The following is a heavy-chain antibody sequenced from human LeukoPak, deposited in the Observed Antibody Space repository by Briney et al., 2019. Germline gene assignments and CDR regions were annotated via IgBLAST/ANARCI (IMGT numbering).Heavy chain of an antibody. D-gene: IGHD4-17*01. J-gene: IGHJ4*02. V-gene: IGHV3-23*01. CDR1: GFTFSTYV. Sequence: GGSLRLSCAASGFTFSTYVMSWVRQTPGKGLEWVSTVSNSGGSTYNADSVKGRFTISRDNSKNTLYLQMNSLRAEDTAVYFCANSYTVTTSPFDYWGQGTLVSVSS. CDR3: ANSYTVTTSPFDY. CDR2: VSNSGGST.